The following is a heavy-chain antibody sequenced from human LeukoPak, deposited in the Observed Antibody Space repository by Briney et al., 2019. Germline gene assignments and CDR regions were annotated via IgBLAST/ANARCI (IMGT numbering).Heavy chain of an antibody. J-gene: IGHJ3*02. CDR1: GYTFTGYY. Sequence: ASVKVSCKASGYTFTGYYMHWVRQAPGQGREWMGIIKPSGGNTNYAQKFQGRVTMTRDTSTSTVYMELSSLKSEDTAVYYCARVRDGYNDAYDIWGQGTMVTVSS. CDR2: IKPSGGNT. V-gene: IGHV1-46*01. CDR3: ARVRDGYNDAYDI. D-gene: IGHD5-24*01.